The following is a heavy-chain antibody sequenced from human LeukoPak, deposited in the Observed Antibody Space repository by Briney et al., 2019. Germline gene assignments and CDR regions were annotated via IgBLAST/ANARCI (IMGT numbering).Heavy chain of an antibody. CDR2: IYYSGST. D-gene: IGHD3-22*01. Sequence: PSETLSLTCTVSGGSISSYYWSWIRQPPGRGLEWIGYIYYSGSTNYNPSLKSRVTISVDTSKNQFSLKLSSVTAADTAVYYCARGVSYYDSSGYYNEYFQHWGQGTLVTVSS. CDR1: GGSISSYY. V-gene: IGHV4-59*08. J-gene: IGHJ1*01. CDR3: ARGVSYYDSSGYYNEYFQH.